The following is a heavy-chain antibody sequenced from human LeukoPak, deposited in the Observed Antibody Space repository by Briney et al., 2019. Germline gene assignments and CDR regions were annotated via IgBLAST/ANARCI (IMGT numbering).Heavy chain of an antibody. CDR2: ISSSGSTI. D-gene: IGHD1-26*01. V-gene: IGHV3-48*03. J-gene: IGHJ4*02. Sequence: GGSLRLSCAASGFTFSSYEMNWVRQAPGKGLEWVSYISSSGSTIYYADSVKGRFTISRDNAKNSLYLQMNSLRAEDTALYFCAQWSRYFDYWGQGTLVTVSS. CDR1: GFTFSSYE. CDR3: AQWSRYFDY.